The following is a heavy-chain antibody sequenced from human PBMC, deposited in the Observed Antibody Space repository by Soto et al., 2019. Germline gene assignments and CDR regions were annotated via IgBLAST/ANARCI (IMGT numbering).Heavy chain of an antibody. D-gene: IGHD6-19*01. CDR1: GASIRDYY. CDR2: VYVTGTT. J-gene: IGHJ5*01. CDR3: ARDGEYTSGWYSFDS. Sequence: QVQLQESGPGLVKPSETLSLTCTVSGASIRDYYWSWIRQPAGQALEWIGRVYVTGTTYFNPSLKSRVIMSVDTSSNQVSLKLSSVTAADSAIYYCARDGEYTSGWYSFDSWGPGTLVTVSS. V-gene: IGHV4-4*07.